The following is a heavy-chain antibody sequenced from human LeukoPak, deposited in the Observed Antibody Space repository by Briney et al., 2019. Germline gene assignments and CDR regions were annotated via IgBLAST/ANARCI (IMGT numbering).Heavy chain of an antibody. Sequence: PGGSLRLSCAASGFTFNRYGMHWVRQAPGKGLEWVAVISFDGKVSYYADSVKGRFTIPRDNSKNTLDLQMNSLRPEDTAVYYCAKDGPEWEPYDAFDIWGQGTMVTVSS. CDR3: AKDGPEWEPYDAFDI. V-gene: IGHV3-30*18. CDR1: GFTFNRYG. CDR2: ISFDGKVS. J-gene: IGHJ3*02. D-gene: IGHD1-26*01.